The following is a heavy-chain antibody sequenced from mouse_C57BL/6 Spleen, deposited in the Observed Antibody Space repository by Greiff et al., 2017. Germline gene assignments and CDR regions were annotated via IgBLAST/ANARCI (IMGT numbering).Heavy chain of an antibody. CDR1: GFTFSSYA. CDR2: ISDGGSYT. V-gene: IGHV5-4*01. D-gene: IGHD2-2*01. J-gene: IGHJ3*01. Sequence: EVMLVESGGGLVKPGGSLKLSCAASGFTFSSYAMSWVRQTPEKRLEWVATISDGGSYTYYPDNVKGRFTISRDNAKNNLYLQMSHLKSEDTAMYYCARDNGCYFAYWGQGTLVTVSA. CDR3: ARDNGCYFAY.